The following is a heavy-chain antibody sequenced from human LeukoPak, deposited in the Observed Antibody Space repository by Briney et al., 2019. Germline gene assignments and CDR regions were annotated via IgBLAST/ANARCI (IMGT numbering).Heavy chain of an antibody. CDR3: AKAFAFVGANFFDY. D-gene: IGHD1-26*01. Sequence: GGSLRLSCAASGFIFSSYWMSWVRQAPGKGLEWVSAIGDTTYYADSVEGRFTISRDNSKNTLYLQMNSLRAEDAAIYYCAKAFAFVGANFFDYWGQGTLVTVSS. J-gene: IGHJ4*02. V-gene: IGHV3-23*01. CDR1: GFIFSSYW. CDR2: IGDTT.